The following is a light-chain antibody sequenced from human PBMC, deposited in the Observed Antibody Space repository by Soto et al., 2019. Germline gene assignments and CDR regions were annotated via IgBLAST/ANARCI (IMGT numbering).Light chain of an antibody. CDR3: QQYNYWPPWT. Sequence: EIVMTQSPATLSVSPGERATLSCRASQSVSSNLAWYQQKPGQAPRLLIYGASTRATGIPARFSGSGSGTKFTLTISSLQSEDFAVYYCQQYNYWPPWTFGQGTKVEIK. J-gene: IGKJ1*01. V-gene: IGKV3-15*01. CDR2: GAS. CDR1: QSVSSN.